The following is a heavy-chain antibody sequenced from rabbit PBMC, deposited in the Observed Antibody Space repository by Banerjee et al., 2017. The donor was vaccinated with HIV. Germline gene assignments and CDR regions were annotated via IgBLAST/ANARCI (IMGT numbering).Heavy chain of an antibody. D-gene: IGHD1-1*01. Sequence: QSLEESGGDLVKPGTSLTLTCTVSGFSFSNTVYMSWVRQAPGKGPEWIACIDTSDGDTDYANWPKGRFTFSKTSSTTVTLQMTSLTAADTATYFCARDLDGVIGWNFGWWGPGTLVTDS. V-gene: IGHV1S40*01. CDR1: GFSFSNTVY. CDR2: IDTSDGDT. CDR3: ARDLDGVIGWNFGW. J-gene: IGHJ4*01.